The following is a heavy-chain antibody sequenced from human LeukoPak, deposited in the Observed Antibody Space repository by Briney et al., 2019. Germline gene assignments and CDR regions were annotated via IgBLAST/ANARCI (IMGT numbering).Heavy chain of an antibody. J-gene: IGHJ5*02. CDR1: GYSISSGYY. CDR3: ATTYYYGSGSYGWFDP. D-gene: IGHD3-10*01. Sequence: SETLSLTCTVSGYSISSGYYWGWIRQPPGKGLEWIGSIYHSGSTNYNPSLKSRVTISVDTSKNQFSLKLSSVTAADTAVYYCATTYYYGSGSYGWFDPWGQGTLVTVSS. CDR2: IYHSGST. V-gene: IGHV4-38-2*02.